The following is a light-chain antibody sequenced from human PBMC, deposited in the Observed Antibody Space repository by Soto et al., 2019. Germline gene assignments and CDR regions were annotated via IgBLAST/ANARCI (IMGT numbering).Light chain of an antibody. Sequence: EIGLTQSPGTLSLSPGEGDTLSCRASQSVSTNFFAWYQQKPGKAPRLLIYGASTRATGIPDRFSGNGSGKDFPLTIRRLVPDYFAVYSSQQYARTSRTFRPG. J-gene: IGKJ5*01. CDR2: GAS. CDR1: QSVSTNF. V-gene: IGKV3-20*01. CDR3: QQYARTSRT.